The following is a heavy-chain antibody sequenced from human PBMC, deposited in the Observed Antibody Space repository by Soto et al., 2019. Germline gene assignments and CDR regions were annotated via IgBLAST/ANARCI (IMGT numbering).Heavy chain of an antibody. V-gene: IGHV4-4*02. D-gene: IGHD2-15*01. J-gene: IGHJ6*02. CDR3: AKKVPAALRLYYFFGLGV. Sequence: SETLSLTCAVSGASISSDNRWTWVRQPPGGGLEWIGEISQSGTTKYNPSLASRVTISVDKSKNQFSLRLTSMTAADTAVYYCAKKVPAALRLYYFFGLGVWGQGTTVTVSS. CDR1: GASISSDNR. CDR2: ISQSGTT.